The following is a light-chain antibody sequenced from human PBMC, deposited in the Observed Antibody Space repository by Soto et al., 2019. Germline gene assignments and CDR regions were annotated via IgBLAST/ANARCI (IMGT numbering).Light chain of an antibody. CDR3: MEALQTPIT. V-gene: IGKV2-28*01. Sequence: DIVMTQSPLSLPVTPGEPASISCRSSQSLLHSNGYNYLDWYLQKPRQSPQLLIYLGSNRASGVPERFSGSGSGTDFTLKISRVEAEDVGVYYCMEALQTPITFGQATRLEIK. CDR2: LGS. J-gene: IGKJ5*01. CDR1: QSLLHSNGYNY.